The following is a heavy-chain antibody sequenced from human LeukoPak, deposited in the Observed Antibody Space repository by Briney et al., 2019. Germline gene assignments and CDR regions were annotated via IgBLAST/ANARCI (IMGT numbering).Heavy chain of an antibody. CDR3: AKDLWRGYYDSSGYYSPLHH. Sequence: GGSLRLSCAASGFTFSSYGMHWVRQAPGKGLEWVAFIRYDGSNKYYADSVKGRFTISRDNSKNTLYLQMNSLRAEDTAVYYCAKDLWRGYYDSSGYYSPLHHWGQGTLVTVSS. J-gene: IGHJ5*02. V-gene: IGHV3-30*02. CDR1: GFTFSSYG. D-gene: IGHD3-22*01. CDR2: IRYDGSNK.